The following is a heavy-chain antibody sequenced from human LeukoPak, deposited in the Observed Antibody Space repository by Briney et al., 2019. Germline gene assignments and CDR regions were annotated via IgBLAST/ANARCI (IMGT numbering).Heavy chain of an antibody. V-gene: IGHV3-43*02. CDR3: AKAAAPGNYYYYYGMDV. D-gene: IGHD2-2*01. Sequence: PGGSLRLSCAASGFTFDDYAMHWVRQAPGKGLEWVSLISGDGGSTYYADSVKGRFTISRDNSKNSLYLQMNSLRTEDTALYYCAKAAAPGNYYYYYGMDVWGQGTTVTASS. CDR1: GFTFDDYA. CDR2: ISGDGGST. J-gene: IGHJ6*02.